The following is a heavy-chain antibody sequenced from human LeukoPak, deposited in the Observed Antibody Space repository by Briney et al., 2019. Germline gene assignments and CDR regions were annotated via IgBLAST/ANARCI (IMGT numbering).Heavy chain of an antibody. CDR2: ISGSGGST. V-gene: IGHV3-23*01. J-gene: IGHJ4*02. CDR3: AKGRAPGIAAAASYYFDC. Sequence: GGSLRLSCAASGLTFSSYAMSWVRQAPGKGLEWVSGISGSGGSTYYADSVKGRFTISRDNSKNTLYLLMNSLRAEDTAVYYCAKGRAPGIAAAASYYFDCWGQGTLVTVSS. D-gene: IGHD6-13*01. CDR1: GLTFSSYA.